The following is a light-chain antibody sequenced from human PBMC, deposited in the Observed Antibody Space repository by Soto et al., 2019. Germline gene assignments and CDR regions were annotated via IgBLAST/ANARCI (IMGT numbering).Light chain of an antibody. Sequence: QTVVTQPPSASGTPGQRVTISCSGSSSNIGSNTVNWYQQLPGTAPKLLIYSNNQRPSGVPDRFSGSKSGTSASLAISGLQSEDEADCYSAAWDDSLNGHVFGTGTKVTVL. CDR3: AAWDDSLNGHV. CDR2: SNN. J-gene: IGLJ1*01. CDR1: SSNIGSNT. V-gene: IGLV1-44*01.